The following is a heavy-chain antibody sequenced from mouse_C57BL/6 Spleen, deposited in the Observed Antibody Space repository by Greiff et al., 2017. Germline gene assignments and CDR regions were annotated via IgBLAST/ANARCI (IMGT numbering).Heavy chain of an antibody. D-gene: IGHD1-1*01. CDR2: INPSTGGT. CDR3: ARRTVVAWYFDY. Sequence: VQLKESGPELVKPGASVKISCKASGYSFTGYYMNWVKQSPEKSLEWIGEINPSTGGTTYNQKFKAKATLTVDKSSSTAYMQLKSLTSEDSAVYYCARRTVVAWYFDYWGQGTTLTVSS. CDR1: GYSFTGYY. V-gene: IGHV1-42*01. J-gene: IGHJ2*01.